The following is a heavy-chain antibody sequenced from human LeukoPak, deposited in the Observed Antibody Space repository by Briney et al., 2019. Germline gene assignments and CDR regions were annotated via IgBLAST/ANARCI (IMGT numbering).Heavy chain of an antibody. V-gene: IGHV3-23*01. Sequence: GRTLRLSPAPSVFTPRSHSMSWDRQEPGPGQPRQHTIRATAGTTYHTASLKGRFPISRDNSKNTVFLQMNSLRAEDTAVYYCAKGGYTSHYDYWGQGILVTVSS. J-gene: IGHJ4*02. CDR3: AKGGYTSHYDY. CDR1: VFTPRSHS. D-gene: IGHD5-12*01. CDR2: IRATAGTT.